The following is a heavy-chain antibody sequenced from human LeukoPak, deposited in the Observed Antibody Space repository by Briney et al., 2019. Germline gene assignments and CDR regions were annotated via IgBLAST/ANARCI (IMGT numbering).Heavy chain of an antibody. CDR1: GGSFSGYY. CDR3: ARATGPRNYGYYYGMDV. J-gene: IGHJ6*02. D-gene: IGHD1-7*01. Sequence: SETLSLTCAVYGGSFSGYYWSWIRQPPGKGLEWIGEINHSGSTNYNPSLKSRVTISVDTSKNQFSLKLSSVTAADTAVYYCARATGPRNYGYYYGMDVWGQGTTVTVSS. CDR2: INHSGST. V-gene: IGHV4-34*01.